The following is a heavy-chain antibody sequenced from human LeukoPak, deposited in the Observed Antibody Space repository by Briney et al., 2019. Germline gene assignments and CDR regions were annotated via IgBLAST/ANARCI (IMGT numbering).Heavy chain of an antibody. Sequence: ASVKVSCRASGYTFTGYYMFWLRQAPGQGLEWTGRINPNSGGTNYAQKFQGRVTMTRDTSITTAYMELSSLTSDDTAVYYCARDLPSPGISVADDYWGQGTLVTVSS. V-gene: IGHV1-2*06. J-gene: IGHJ4*02. CDR1: GYTFTGYY. CDR2: INPNSGGT. CDR3: ARDLPSPGISVADDY. D-gene: IGHD6-19*01.